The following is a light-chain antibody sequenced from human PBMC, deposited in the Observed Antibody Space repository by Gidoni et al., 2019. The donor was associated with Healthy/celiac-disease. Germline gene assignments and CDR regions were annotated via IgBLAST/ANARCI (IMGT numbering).Light chain of an antibody. CDR1: QGVSSY. Sequence: EIVLTQSPATLSVSPGERATLSCRASQGVSSYLSWYQKKPAQAPRLLIYDAPSVATGIPARFSGSGSVTDFTLTISILESEDFAVYYCQQRSNWPWTFGQGTKLEIK. CDR2: DAP. V-gene: IGKV3-11*01. CDR3: QQRSNWPWT. J-gene: IGKJ2*01.